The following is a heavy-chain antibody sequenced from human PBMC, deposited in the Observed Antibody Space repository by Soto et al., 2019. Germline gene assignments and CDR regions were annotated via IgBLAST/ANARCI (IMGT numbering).Heavy chain of an antibody. CDR1: GGSISSYY. J-gene: IGHJ4*02. Sequence: TSETLSLTCTVSGGSISSYYWSWIRQPPGKGLEWIGYIYYSGSTNYNPSLKSRVTISVDTSKNQFSLELNSMTAADTAVYYCARHNYGSGSTYFDYWGQGTLVTVSS. D-gene: IGHD3-10*01. V-gene: IGHV4-59*08. CDR3: ARHNYGSGSTYFDY. CDR2: IYYSGST.